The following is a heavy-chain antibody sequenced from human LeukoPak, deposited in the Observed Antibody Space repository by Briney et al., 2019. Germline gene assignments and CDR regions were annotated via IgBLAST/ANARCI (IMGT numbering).Heavy chain of an antibody. J-gene: IGHJ6*02. D-gene: IGHD3-22*01. CDR3: ARAEYYYASSTYNYHYHGMDV. V-gene: IGHV4-39*07. CDR1: GGSIISSSHY. CDR2: IYYSGST. Sequence: SETLSLTCTVSGGSIISSSHYWDWIRQPPGKGLEWIGTIYYSGSTYYNPSLESRVTISVDTSKSHFSLKLSSVTAADTAVYYCARAEYYYASSTYNYHYHGMDVWGQGTTVTVSS.